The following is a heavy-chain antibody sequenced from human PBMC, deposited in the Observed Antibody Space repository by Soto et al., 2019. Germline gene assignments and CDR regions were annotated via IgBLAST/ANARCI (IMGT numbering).Heavy chain of an antibody. J-gene: IGHJ6*02. Sequence: ASVKVSCKASGYTFTGYYMHWVRHAPGQGLEWMGWINPNSGGTSYAQKFQGWVTMTRDTSISTAYMELSRLRSDDPAVYYCPSSMIHPPYYYYGMDVWGQGTTVTVSS. D-gene: IGHD3-16*01. CDR1: GYTFTGYY. CDR3: PSSMIHPPYYYYGMDV. CDR2: INPNSGGT. V-gene: IGHV1-2*04.